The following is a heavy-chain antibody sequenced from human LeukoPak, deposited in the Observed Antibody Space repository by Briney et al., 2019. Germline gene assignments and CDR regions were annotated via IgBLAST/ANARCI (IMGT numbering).Heavy chain of an antibody. CDR1: GYTFTAYY. V-gene: IGHV1-2*02. CDR3: AAIVGAIYHDAFDI. D-gene: IGHD1-26*01. CDR2: INPNSGGT. J-gene: IGHJ3*02. Sequence: ASVKVSCKASGYTFTAYYIYWVRQAPGQGLEWMGWINPNSGGTNYAQKFQGRVTMTRDTSISTAYMELSSLRSDDAAVCYRAAIVGAIYHDAFDIWGQGTTVTVSS.